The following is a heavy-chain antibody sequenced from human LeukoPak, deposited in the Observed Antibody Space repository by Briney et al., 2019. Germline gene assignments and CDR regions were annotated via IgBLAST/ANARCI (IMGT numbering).Heavy chain of an antibody. J-gene: IGHJ1*01. CDR2: ISAYNGNT. CDR3: ARGGYCSSTSRRPPYFQH. D-gene: IGHD2-2*01. V-gene: IGHV1-18*01. CDR1: GYTFTSYG. Sequence: GASVKVSCKASGYTFTSYGISWVRQAPGQGLELMGWISAYNGNTNYAQKLQGRVTMTTDTSTSTAYMELRSLRSDDTAVCRCARGGYCSSTSRRPPYFQHWGQGTLVTVSS.